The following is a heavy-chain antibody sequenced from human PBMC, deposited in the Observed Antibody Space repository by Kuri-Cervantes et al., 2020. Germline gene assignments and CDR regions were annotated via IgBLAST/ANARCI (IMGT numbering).Heavy chain of an antibody. CDR3: ATSGGGIAVADHYFDY. V-gene: IGHV1-2*04. J-gene: IGHJ4*01. CDR2: INPNSGGT. Sequence: ATLKDSCKASGYTFTGYYIHWVRQAPGQGLEWMGWINPNSGGTNYAQNFQRCVTLPRETSISTAYRELTRLRSDDTAVYYCATSGGGIAVADHYFDYWGQGTLVTVSS. CDR1: GYTFTGYY. D-gene: IGHD6-19*01.